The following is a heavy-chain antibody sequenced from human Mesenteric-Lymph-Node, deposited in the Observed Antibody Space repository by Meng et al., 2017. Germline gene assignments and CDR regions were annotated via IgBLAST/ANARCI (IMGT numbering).Heavy chain of an antibody. D-gene: IGHD4-17*01. V-gene: IGHV3-30*03. J-gene: IGHJ4*02. CDR1: GFNFITYG. Sequence: QVQLVESGGGLVQPGMSLRLSCAASGFNFITYGIHWVRQAPGKGLEWVAVISYDGSPKFYADSVKGRFTISRDNSKNTLYLQMNSLRAEDTAVYYCAREDYGEGGGFDYWGQGTLVTVSS. CDR2: ISYDGSPK. CDR3: AREDYGEGGGFDY.